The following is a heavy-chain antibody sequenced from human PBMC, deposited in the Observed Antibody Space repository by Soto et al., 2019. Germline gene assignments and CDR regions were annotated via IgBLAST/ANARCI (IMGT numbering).Heavy chain of an antibody. D-gene: IGHD4-17*01. J-gene: IGHJ4*02. CDR3: ASGDYGDYGETTVLSFDY. Sequence: SETLSLTCTVSGGSISSGGYYWSWIRQHPGKGLEWIGYIYYSGSTYYNPSLKSRVTISVDTSKNQFSLKLSSVTAADTAVYYCASGDYGDYGETTVLSFDYWGQGTLVTVSS. CDR2: IYYSGST. V-gene: IGHV4-31*03. CDR1: GGSISSGGYY.